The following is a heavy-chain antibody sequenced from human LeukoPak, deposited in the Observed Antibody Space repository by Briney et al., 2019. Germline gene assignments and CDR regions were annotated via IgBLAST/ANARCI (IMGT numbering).Heavy chain of an antibody. D-gene: IGHD1-26*01. J-gene: IGHJ5*02. V-gene: IGHV1-46*01. CDR2: INPAGGST. CDR3: ARDNSVGDNAWWFDP. Sequence: ASVKVSCTASGYTFTSYYMHWVRQAPGQGLEWMGLINPAGGSTGYAQKFQGRVTMTRDMSTSTDYMELSSLRSEDTAIYYCARDNSVGDNAWWFDPWGQGTLVTVSS. CDR1: GYTFTSYY.